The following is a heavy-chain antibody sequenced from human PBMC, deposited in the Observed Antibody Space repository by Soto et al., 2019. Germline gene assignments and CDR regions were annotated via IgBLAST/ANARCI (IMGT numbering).Heavy chain of an antibody. V-gene: IGHV3-15*01. CDR2: IKSKTDGGTT. Sequence: GVSLRLSCPASGLTFSNALMSWVRQAPGKGLEWVGRIKSKTDGGTTDYAAPVKGRFTISRDDSKNTLYLQMNSLKTEDTAVYYCTTTPIHALDPWGQGTLVTVSS. J-gene: IGHJ5*02. CDR3: TTTPIHALDP. CDR1: GLTFSNAL.